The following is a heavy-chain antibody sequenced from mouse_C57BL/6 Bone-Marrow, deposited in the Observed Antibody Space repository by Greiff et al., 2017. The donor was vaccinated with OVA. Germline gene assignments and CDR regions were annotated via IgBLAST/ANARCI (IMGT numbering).Heavy chain of an antibody. CDR2: IHPNSGST. CDR3: ARSGYRNYGGAMDY. J-gene: IGHJ4*01. CDR1: GYTFTSYW. D-gene: IGHD2-5*01. V-gene: IGHV1-64*01. Sequence: QVQLQQPGAELVKPGASVKLSCKASGYTFTSYWMHWVKQRPGQGLEWIGMIHPNSGSTKYNEKFKSKATLTVAKSSSTAYMQLSSLTSEDSAVYYCARSGYRNYGGAMDYWGQGTSVTVSS.